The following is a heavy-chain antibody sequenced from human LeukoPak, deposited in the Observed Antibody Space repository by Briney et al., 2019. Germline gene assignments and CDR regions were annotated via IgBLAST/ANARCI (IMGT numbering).Heavy chain of an antibody. V-gene: IGHV3-23*01. CDR3: AKGGWELLTFDC. CDR2: ISGSGGST. J-gene: IGHJ4*02. D-gene: IGHD1-26*01. Sequence: GGSLKLSCAASGFTFSSYAMSWVRQAPGKGLEWVSAISGSGGSTYYADSVKGRFTISRDNSKNTLYLQMNSLRAEDTAVYYCAKGGWELLTFDCWGQGTLVTVSS. CDR1: GFTFSSYA.